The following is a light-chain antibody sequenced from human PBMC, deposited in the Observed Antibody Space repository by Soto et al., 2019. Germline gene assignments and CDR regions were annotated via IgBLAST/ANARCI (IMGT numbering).Light chain of an antibody. CDR1: QGIGSS. Sequence: AIPLAQSPSSLSASVGDRLTITCRASQGIGSSLAWYQQKPGKTPKLLIYDASSLESGVPSRFSGSGSGTDFTLTISSLQPEDFATYYCQQFNNYPVTFGPGTKVDIE. V-gene: IGKV1D-13*01. CDR3: QQFNNYPVT. J-gene: IGKJ3*01. CDR2: DAS.